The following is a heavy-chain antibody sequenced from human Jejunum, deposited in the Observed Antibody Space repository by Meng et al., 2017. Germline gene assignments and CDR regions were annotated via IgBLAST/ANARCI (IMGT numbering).Heavy chain of an antibody. CDR3: ARDLLGPAIAATGWFDP. CDR1: VASISDNNG. CDR2: IHHTGNI. D-gene: IGHD6-13*01. Sequence: PLQASGPGMREPSGTLSLPCAVSVASISDNNGWSWVRQAPGKGLEWIGEIHHTGNINYNPSLKSRVTMSLDKPKNQFSLEVTSVTAADTAVYYCARDLLGPAIAATGWFDPWGQGTLVTVSS. V-gene: IGHV4-4*02. J-gene: IGHJ5*02.